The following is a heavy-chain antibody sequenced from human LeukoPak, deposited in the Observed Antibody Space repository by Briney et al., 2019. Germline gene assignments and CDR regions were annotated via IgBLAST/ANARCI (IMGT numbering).Heavy chain of an antibody. CDR3: ARSPASDFGRFEP. CDR2: IYDSGST. CDR1: GGSISSGGYY. V-gene: IGHV4-31*03. J-gene: IGHJ5*02. Sequence: PSETLSLTCTVSGGSISSGGYYWNWIRQHPGKGLEWIGYIYDSGSTYYNLSLKSRVTISLDTSRNQFSLRLSSVTAADTAMYYCARSPASDFGRFEPWGQGTLVTVSS. D-gene: IGHD3/OR15-3a*01.